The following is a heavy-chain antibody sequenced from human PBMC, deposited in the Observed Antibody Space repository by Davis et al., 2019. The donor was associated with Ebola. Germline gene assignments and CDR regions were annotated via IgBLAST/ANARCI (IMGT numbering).Heavy chain of an antibody. CDR2: INPSGGST. CDR3: ARGRGHYEYSGGDY. V-gene: IGHV1-46*01. Sequence: ASVKVSCKASGYTFIGYYMHWVRQAPGQGLEWMGIINPSGGSTTYAQKFQGRVTMTRDTSTRTVYMELSSLRSEDTAVYYCARGRGHYEYSGGDYWGQGTLVTVSS. CDR1: GYTFIGYY. J-gene: IGHJ4*02. D-gene: IGHD2-21*01.